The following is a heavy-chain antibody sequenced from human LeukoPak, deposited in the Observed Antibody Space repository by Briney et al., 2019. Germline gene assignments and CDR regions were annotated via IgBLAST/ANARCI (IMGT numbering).Heavy chain of an antibody. J-gene: IGHJ4*02. V-gene: IGHV3-15*01. CDR2: IKSKTDGGTT. D-gene: IGHD5-18*01. Sequence: GGSLRLSCAASGFTFSNAWMSWVRQAPGKGLEWVGRIKSKTDGGTTDYAAPVKGRFTISRDDSKNTLYLQMNSLKTEDTAVYYCTFRGYSYGYVSDYWGQGALVTVSS. CDR1: GFTFSNAW. CDR3: TFRGYSYGYVSDY.